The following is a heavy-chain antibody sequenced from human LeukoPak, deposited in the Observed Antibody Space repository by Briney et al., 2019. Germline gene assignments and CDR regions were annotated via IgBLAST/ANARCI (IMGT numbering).Heavy chain of an antibody. CDR3: VRHCSGSSCYDY. CDR1: GFPFSGYW. D-gene: IGHD2-15*01. J-gene: IGHJ4*02. CDR2: INQDGSVQ. V-gene: IGHV3-7*01. Sequence: QPGGSLRLSCAASGFPFSGYWMDWVRQAPGKGMEWVANINQDGSVQYYAASVRGRFTISRDNAKNTLYLQMNSLRAEDTAVYYCVRHCSGSSCYDYWGQGTLVTVSS.